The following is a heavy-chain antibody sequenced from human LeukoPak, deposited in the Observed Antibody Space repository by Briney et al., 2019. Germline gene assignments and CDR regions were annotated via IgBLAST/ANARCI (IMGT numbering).Heavy chain of an antibody. Sequence: HPGRSLRLSCAASGFTFSSYGMHWVRQAPGKGLEWVSLIYSGGSTYYADSVKGRFTISRDNSKNTLYLQMNSLRAEDTAVYYCARELYTRDGYNSYMDVWGRGTTVTVSS. D-gene: IGHD5-24*01. CDR2: IYSGGST. V-gene: IGHV3-66*01. CDR3: ARELYTRDGYNSYMDV. J-gene: IGHJ6*03. CDR1: GFTFSSYG.